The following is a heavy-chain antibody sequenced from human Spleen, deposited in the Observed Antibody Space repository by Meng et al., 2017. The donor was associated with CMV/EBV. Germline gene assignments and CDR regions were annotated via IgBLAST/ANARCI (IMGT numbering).Heavy chain of an antibody. CDR3: ASCERGQQLVTPFDP. CDR2: INHSGST. Sequence: QEQLQRWGAGLFKPSETLSPTCVVYGGAFSGYYWSLIRQPPGKGLQWIGEINHSGSTNYTPSLKSRVTISVDTSKNQFSLKLSSVTAADTAVYYCASCERGQQLVTPFDPWGQGTLVTVSS. J-gene: IGHJ5*02. CDR1: GGAFSGYY. D-gene: IGHD6-13*01. V-gene: IGHV4-34*01.